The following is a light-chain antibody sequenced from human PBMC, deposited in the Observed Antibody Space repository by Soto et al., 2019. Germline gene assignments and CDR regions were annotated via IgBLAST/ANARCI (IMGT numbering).Light chain of an antibody. CDR2: DNI. Sequence: QPVLTQPPSVSGAPGQRLTISCTGSSSNLGAGYDVHWYQQLPGTAPKLLIYDNINRPSGVPDRISGSKSGTSASLAITGLQAEDEGDYYCPSYDSSLGRWVFGGGTKLTVL. J-gene: IGLJ3*02. CDR1: SSNLGAGYD. V-gene: IGLV1-40*01. CDR3: PSYDSSLGRWV.